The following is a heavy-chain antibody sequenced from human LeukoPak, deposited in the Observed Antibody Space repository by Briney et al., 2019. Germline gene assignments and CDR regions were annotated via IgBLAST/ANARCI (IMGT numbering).Heavy chain of an antibody. D-gene: IGHD4-17*01. CDR3: AKDMGTNDYGDPYFDY. V-gene: IGHV3-9*03. J-gene: IGHJ4*02. CDR2: ISWNSGSI. CDR1: GFTFDDYA. Sequence: GESLRLSCAASGFTFDDYAMHWVRQAPGKGLEWVSGISWNSGSIGYADSVKGRFTISRDNAKNSLYLQMNSLRAEDMALYYCAKDMGTNDYGDPYFDYWGQGTLVTVSS.